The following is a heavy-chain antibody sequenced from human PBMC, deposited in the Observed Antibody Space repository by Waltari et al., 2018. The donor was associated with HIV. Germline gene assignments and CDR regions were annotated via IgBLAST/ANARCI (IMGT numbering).Heavy chain of an antibody. CDR1: GLTFRIFA. CDR2: ISGGGHAP. CDR3: ARLDFWLKYNFDY. J-gene: IGHJ4*02. D-gene: IGHD1-1*01. Sequence: EVQLLESGGVWVQPGGSLRLSGAASGLTFRIFATSWVRQATGKGLEWFSGISGGGHAPFYADSVKGRFTISRDNSKNTLYLQMHSLRAEDTAVYYCARLDFWLKYNFDYWGQGTLVTVSS. V-gene: IGHV3-23*01.